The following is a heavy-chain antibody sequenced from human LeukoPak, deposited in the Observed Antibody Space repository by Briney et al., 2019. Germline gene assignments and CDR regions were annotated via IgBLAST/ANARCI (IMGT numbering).Heavy chain of an antibody. CDR2: INPNSGGT. V-gene: IGHV1-2*02. CDR1: GYTFTGYY. J-gene: IGHJ5*02. D-gene: IGHD3-22*01. CDR3: ARDRHYYDSSGPGGS. Sequence: ASVKVSCKASGYTFTGYYMHWVRQAPGQGLEWMGWINPNSGGTNYAQKFQGRVTMTRDTSISTAYVELSRLRSDDTAVYYCARDRHYYDSSGPGGSWGQGTLVTVSS.